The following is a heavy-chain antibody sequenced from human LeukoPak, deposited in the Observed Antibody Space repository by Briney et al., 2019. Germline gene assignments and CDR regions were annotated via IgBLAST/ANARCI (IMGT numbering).Heavy chain of an antibody. V-gene: IGHV5-51*01. Sequence: GESLKISCKDSEYSFTNYWIGWVRQMPGKGLEWMGIIRPGDSDTRYSPSFQGQVTISADKSTSTAYLQWSSLKASDTAMYYCTRARHGNCYWDHWGQGTLVTVSS. J-gene: IGHJ4*02. CDR3: TRARHGNCYWDH. CDR2: IRPGDSDT. D-gene: IGHD1-7*01. CDR1: EYSFTNYW.